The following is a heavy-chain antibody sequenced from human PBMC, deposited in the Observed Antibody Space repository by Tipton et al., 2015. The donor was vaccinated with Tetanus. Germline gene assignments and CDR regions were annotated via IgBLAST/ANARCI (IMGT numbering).Heavy chain of an antibody. V-gene: IGHV6-1*01. CDR2: TYYRSKWSN. Sequence: PGLVKPSQTLSVTCVISGDRLSSDIAAWYWIRQSPSRGLEWLGRTYYRSKWSNDYAVSVKSRVTITSDTSKNQFSLKLSSVTAADTAVYYCARGSAQYYNDHSLTYWGQGTLVTVSS. J-gene: IGHJ4*02. CDR1: GDRLSSDIAA. CDR3: ARGSAQYYNDHSLTY. D-gene: IGHD5-24*01.